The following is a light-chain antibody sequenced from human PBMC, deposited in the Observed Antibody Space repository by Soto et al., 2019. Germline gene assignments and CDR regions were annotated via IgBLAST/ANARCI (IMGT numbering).Light chain of an antibody. J-gene: IGKJ1*01. CDR3: QHYNSYSEA. CDR2: KAS. Sequence: DIQITQSPAPLSGSVGDRVTITCPASQTISSWLAWYQQKPGKAPKLLIYKASTLKSGVPSRFSGSGSGTEFTLTISSLQPDDFATYYCQHYNSYSEAFGQGTKVDI. CDR1: QTISSW. V-gene: IGKV1-5*03.